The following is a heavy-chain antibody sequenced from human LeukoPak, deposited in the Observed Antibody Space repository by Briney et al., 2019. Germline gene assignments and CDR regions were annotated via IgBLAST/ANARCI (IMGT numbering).Heavy chain of an antibody. CDR3: AGERGTSSERYYYYYYGMDV. Sequence: GGSLRLSCAASGFTFSSYSMNWVRQAPGKGLEWVSSISSSSSYIYYADSVKGRFTISRDNAKNSLYLQMNSLRAEDTAVYYCAGERGTSSERYYYYYYGMDVWGKGTTVTVSS. CDR1: GFTFSSYS. CDR2: ISSSSSYI. D-gene: IGHD6-19*01. J-gene: IGHJ6*04. V-gene: IGHV3-21*01.